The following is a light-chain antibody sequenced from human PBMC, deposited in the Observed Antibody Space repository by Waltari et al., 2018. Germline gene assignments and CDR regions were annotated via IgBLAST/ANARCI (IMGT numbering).Light chain of an antibody. CDR2: SAS. V-gene: IGKV1-39*01. J-gene: IGKJ2*01. CDR3: QQTYSIPYT. CDR1: QTINKF. Sequence: DIQMTQSPSSLSASIGDRITISCLANQTINKFLNWYQQKGSKAPKLLIFSASSLQSGVPLSFSGSGSGTDFTLTISSLQPEDFATYYCQQTYSIPYTFGQGTNLEI.